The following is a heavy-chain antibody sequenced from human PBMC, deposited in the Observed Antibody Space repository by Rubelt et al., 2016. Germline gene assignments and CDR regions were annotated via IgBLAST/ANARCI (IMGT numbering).Heavy chain of an antibody. V-gene: IGHV1-46*01. CDR3: ARDSSNLAARLPNFDY. CDR1: GYIFTSYS. Sequence: GYIFTSYSMHWVRKAPGQGLEWMGIINPSGGSTTYAKKFQGRVSMTRATSTSTVYMELRSLRYEDTALYYCARDSSNLAARLPNFDYWGQGTLVSVSS. D-gene: IGHD6-6*01. J-gene: IGHJ4*02. CDR2: INPSGGST.